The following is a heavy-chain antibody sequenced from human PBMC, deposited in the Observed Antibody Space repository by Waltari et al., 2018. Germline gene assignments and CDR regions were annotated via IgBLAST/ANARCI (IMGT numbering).Heavy chain of an antibody. Sequence: QLQLQESGPGLVKPSETLSLTCTVSGGSISSSSYYWGWIRQPPGKGLEWIGSIYYSGSTYYNPSLKSRVTISVDTSKNQCTLKLSSVTAADTAVYYCARQFGQYSSGYANYFDYWGQGTLVTVSS. CDR2: IYYSGST. J-gene: IGHJ4*02. CDR1: GGSISSSSYY. V-gene: IGHV4-39*01. CDR3: ARQFGQYSSGYANYFDY. D-gene: IGHD3-22*01.